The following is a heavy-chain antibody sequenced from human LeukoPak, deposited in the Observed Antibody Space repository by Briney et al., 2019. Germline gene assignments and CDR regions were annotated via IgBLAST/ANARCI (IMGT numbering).Heavy chain of an antibody. D-gene: IGHD2-15*01. CDR3: ARSYCSGGSCFFTFDY. Sequence: HAASVKVSCKASGYTFTSYAMHWVRQAPGQRLEWMGWINAGNGNTKYSQEFQGRVTITRDTSASTAYMELSSLRSEAMAVYYCARSYCSGGSCFFTFDYWGQGTLVTVSS. CDR1: GYTFTSYA. J-gene: IGHJ4*02. V-gene: IGHV1-3*03. CDR2: INAGNGNT.